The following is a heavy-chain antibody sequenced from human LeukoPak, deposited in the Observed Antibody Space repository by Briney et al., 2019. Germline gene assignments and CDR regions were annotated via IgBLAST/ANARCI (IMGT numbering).Heavy chain of an antibody. CDR2: IYSGGST. Sequence: PGGSLRLSCAASGFTVSSNYMSWVRQAPGKGLEWVSVIYSGGSTYYADSVKGRFTISRDNSKNTLYLQMNSLRAEDTAVYYCAKARILVGAVEYYFDYWGQGTLVTVSS. J-gene: IGHJ4*02. D-gene: IGHD1-26*01. CDR3: AKARILVGAVEYYFDY. V-gene: IGHV3-53*05. CDR1: GFTVSSNY.